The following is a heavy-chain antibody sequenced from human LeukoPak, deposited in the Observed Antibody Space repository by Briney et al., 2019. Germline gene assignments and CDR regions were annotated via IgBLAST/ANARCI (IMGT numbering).Heavy chain of an antibody. J-gene: IGHJ6*02. CDR2: IHPGDSDT. CDR3: ARAGTGYYVMDV. V-gene: IGHV5-51*01. CDR1: GYSFSSYW. Sequence: GESLKISCKGSGYSFSSYWIGWVRQMPGKGLEWMGIIHPGDSDTRYSPSFQGQVTISVDKSISTAYLQWSSLKASDTAIFCCARAGTGYYVMDVWGQGTTVTVSS. D-gene: IGHD3-10*01.